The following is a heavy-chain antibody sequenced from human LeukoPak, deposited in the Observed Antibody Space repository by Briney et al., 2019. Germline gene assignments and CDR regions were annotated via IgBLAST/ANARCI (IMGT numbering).Heavy chain of an antibody. V-gene: IGHV3-23*01. J-gene: IGHJ4*02. Sequence: GGSLRLSCAASGFTFSNYAMTWVRQAPGKGLGWVSAIGGSGVSTYYAESVKGRFTISRDNSKNTLYLQLNSLRAEDTAVYYCARDPEAADTYWGQGTLVTVSS. D-gene: IGHD6-13*01. CDR1: GFTFSNYA. CDR2: IGGSGVST. CDR3: ARDPEAADTY.